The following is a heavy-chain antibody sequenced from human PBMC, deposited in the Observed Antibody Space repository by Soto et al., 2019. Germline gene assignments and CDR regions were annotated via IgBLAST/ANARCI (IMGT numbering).Heavy chain of an antibody. V-gene: IGHV3-53*04. CDR2: IFANDNA. J-gene: IGHJ4*02. CDR1: EFPVSTTY. Sequence: EVQLVESGGGLVQPGGSLRLSCSAYEFPVSTTYMSWVRQAPGKGLECVAIIFANDNAYYGDSVKGRFTISRRNSRSTLYLQMNNLGPEDTAVYYCVRDLGDGYKSAWGQGTLVTVSS. D-gene: IGHD5-18*01. CDR3: VRDLGDGYKSA.